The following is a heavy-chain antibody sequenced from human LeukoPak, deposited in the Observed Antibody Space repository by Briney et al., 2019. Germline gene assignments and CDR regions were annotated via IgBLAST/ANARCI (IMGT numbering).Heavy chain of an antibody. J-gene: IGHJ6*04. CDR1: GFTFSSYA. CDR3: AKDPFYSSSWYEIYYYGMDV. V-gene: IGHV3-23*01. Sequence: GGSLRLSCAASGFTFSSYAMSWVRQAPGKGLEWVSAISGSGGSTYYADSVKGRFTISRDNSKNTLYLQMNSLRAEDTAVYYCAKDPFYSSSWYEIYYYGMDVWGKGTTVTVSS. CDR2: ISGSGGST. D-gene: IGHD6-13*01.